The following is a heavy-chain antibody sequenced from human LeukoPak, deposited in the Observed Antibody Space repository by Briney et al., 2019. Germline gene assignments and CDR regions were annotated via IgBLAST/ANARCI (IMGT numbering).Heavy chain of an antibody. Sequence: PSETLSLTCAVYGGSFSGYYWSWIRQPPGKGLEWIGEINHSGSTNYNPSLKSRVTISVDTSKNQFSLKLSSVTAADTAVYYCARVETALYYGSGSPLRYWGQGTLVTVSS. CDR1: GGSFSGYY. J-gene: IGHJ4*02. CDR3: ARVETALYYGSGSPLRY. V-gene: IGHV4-34*01. CDR2: INHSGST. D-gene: IGHD3-10*01.